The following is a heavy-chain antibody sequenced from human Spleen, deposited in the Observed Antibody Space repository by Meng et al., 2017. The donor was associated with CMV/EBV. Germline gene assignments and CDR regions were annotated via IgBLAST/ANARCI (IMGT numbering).Heavy chain of an antibody. CDR1: GFTFRGYW. V-gene: IGHV3-7*01. Sequence: GESLKISCAASGFTFRGYWMTWVRQAPGKGLKWVANIKQDGSEKYYVDSVKGQFTISRDNAENSLYLQMNNLRAEDTAVYYCARPLDGYSKSYFYYGMDVWGQGTTVTVSS. CDR3: ARPLDGYSKSYFYYGMDV. J-gene: IGHJ6*02. CDR2: IKQDGSEK. D-gene: IGHD5-24*01.